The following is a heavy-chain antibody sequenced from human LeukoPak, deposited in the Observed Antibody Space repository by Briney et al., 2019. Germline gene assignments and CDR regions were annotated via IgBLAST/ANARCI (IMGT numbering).Heavy chain of an antibody. CDR1: GFTFSSYG. D-gene: IGHD6-19*01. Sequence: GGSLRLSCAASGFTFSSYGMHWVRQAPGKGLEWVAFIRYDGSNKYYADSVKGRFTISRDNSKNTLYLQMKSLRAEDTAVYYCAKDLGAWIAVAGTWFDPWGQGTLVTVSS. J-gene: IGHJ5*02. V-gene: IGHV3-30*02. CDR3: AKDLGAWIAVAGTWFDP. CDR2: IRYDGSNK.